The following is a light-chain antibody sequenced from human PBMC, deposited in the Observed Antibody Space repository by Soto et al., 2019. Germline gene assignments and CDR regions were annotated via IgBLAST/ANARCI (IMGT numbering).Light chain of an antibody. CDR1: NRDVGSYNL. CDR2: EVT. V-gene: IGLV2-23*02. Sequence: QSALTQPASVSGSPRQSITISCTGTNRDVGSYNLVSWFQQHPGKAPKVLIFEVTKRPSGVSDRFSGFKSGNTASLTISGLQAEAEADYYCFSYAGDNLYVFGTGTKVTVL. J-gene: IGLJ1*01. CDR3: FSYAGDNLYV.